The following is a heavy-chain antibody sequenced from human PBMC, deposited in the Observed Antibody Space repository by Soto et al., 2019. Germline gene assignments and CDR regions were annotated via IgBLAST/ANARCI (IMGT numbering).Heavy chain of an antibody. CDR1: GITFNRNG. CDR3: ARDRYAGDYFYYGMDV. J-gene: IGHJ6*02. Sequence: QEQLVESGGGVVQPGRSLRLSCAASGITFNRNGMHWVRQAPGKGLEWVAVIWYDGSKTGYSDSVKGRFTISRDNANNTLDLQMNRVRDEDTAIYYCARDRYAGDYFYYGMDVWGQGTTGTVSS. D-gene: IGHD2-8*01. V-gene: IGHV3-33*01. CDR2: IWYDGSKT.